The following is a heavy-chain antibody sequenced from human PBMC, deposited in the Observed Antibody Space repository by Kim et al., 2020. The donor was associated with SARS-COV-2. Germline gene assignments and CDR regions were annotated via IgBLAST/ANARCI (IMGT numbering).Heavy chain of an antibody. D-gene: IGHD6-19*01. Sequence: ASVKVSCKASGYTFTSYAMHWVRQAPGQRLEWMGWINAGNGNTKNSQKFQGRVTITRDTSASTAYMELSSLRSEDTAVYYCARYRSSGWYAREFDPWGQGTLVTVSS. V-gene: IGHV1-3*01. CDR1: GYTFTSYA. CDR3: ARYRSSGWYAREFDP. CDR2: INAGNGNT. J-gene: IGHJ5*02.